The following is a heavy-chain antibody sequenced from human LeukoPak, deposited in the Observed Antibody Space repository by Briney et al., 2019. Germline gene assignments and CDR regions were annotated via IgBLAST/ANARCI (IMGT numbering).Heavy chain of an antibody. CDR1: GFTFSSYS. D-gene: IGHD1-26*01. V-gene: IGHV3-21*01. Sequence: GGSLRLSCAASGFTFSSYSMNWVRQAPGKGLEWVSSISSSSSYIYYADSVKGRFTISRDNAKNSLYLQMNSLRAEDTAAYYCARGHGSSDAFDIWGQGTMVTVSS. CDR3: ARGHGSSDAFDI. J-gene: IGHJ3*02. CDR2: ISSSSSYI.